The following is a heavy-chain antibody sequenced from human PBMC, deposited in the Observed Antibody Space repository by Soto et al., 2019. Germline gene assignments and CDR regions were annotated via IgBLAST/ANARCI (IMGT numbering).Heavy chain of an antibody. Sequence: GGSLRLSCAASGFTFSSYSMNWFRQAPGKGLEWVSSISSSSYIYYADSVKGRFTISRDNAKNSLYLQMNSLRAEDTAVYYCARDRYSSGWGNYYYYGMDVWGQGTTVTVSS. CDR2: ISSSSYI. CDR1: GFTFSSYS. J-gene: IGHJ6*02. D-gene: IGHD6-19*01. V-gene: IGHV3-21*01. CDR3: ARDRYSSGWGNYYYYGMDV.